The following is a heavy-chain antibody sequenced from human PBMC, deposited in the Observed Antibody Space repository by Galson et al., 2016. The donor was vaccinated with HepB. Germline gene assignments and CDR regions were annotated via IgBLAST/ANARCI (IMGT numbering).Heavy chain of an antibody. CDR1: GSSIRSSNW. CDR2: INQGGSEK. D-gene: IGHD6-6*01. CDR3: ARHSISPGDY. J-gene: IGHJ4*02. V-gene: IGHV3-7*03. Sequence: ETLSLTCAVFGSSIRSSNWWSWVRQAPGKGLEWVAYINQGGSEKYYVDSVKGRFTISRDNAKNSLYLQMNSLRAEDTAVYYCARHSISPGDYWGQGTLVTVSS.